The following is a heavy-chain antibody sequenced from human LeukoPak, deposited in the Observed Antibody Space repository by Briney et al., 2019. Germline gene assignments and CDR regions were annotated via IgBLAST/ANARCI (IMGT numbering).Heavy chain of an antibody. CDR3: GRRTWGAFDI. CDR2: IYYSGSN. V-gene: IGHV4-59*01. J-gene: IGHJ3*02. Sequence: PSETLSLTCTVSGGSISSYYWSWVRQPPGKGLEWIGYIYYSGSNNYNPSLKRRVTISVDTSKNQFALKLRSVTAADTAVYYCGRRTWGAFDIWGQGTMVTVSS. D-gene: IGHD7-27*01. CDR1: GGSISSYY.